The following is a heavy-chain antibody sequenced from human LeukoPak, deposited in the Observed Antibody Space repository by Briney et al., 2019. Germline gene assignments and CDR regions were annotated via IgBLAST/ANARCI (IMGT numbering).Heavy chain of an antibody. CDR1: GYTFTSFN. V-gene: IGHV1-2*02. CDR3: ALSGARSGSYYPT. D-gene: IGHD3-10*01. CDR2: INSDSGGT. J-gene: IGHJ4*02. Sequence: GASVKVSCKASGYTFTSFNLHWVRQAPGQGLEWMGWINSDSGGTTYAQIFQGRVTVTRDTSINTVHMELSSLRSDDTAVYYCALSGARSGSYYPTWGQGTPVTVSS.